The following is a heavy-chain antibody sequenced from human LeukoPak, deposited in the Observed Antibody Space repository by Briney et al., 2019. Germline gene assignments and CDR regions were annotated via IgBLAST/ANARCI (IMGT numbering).Heavy chain of an antibody. CDR3: ALGWEVATDWFDP. CDR2: INPNSGGT. J-gene: IGHJ5*02. Sequence: GASVKVSCKASGYTFTGYYMHWVRQAPGQGLEWMGWINPNSGGTNYAQKFQGRVTMTRDASISTAYMELSRLRSDDTAVYYCALGWEVATDWFDPWGQGTLVTVSS. D-gene: IGHD5-12*01. V-gene: IGHV1-2*02. CDR1: GYTFTGYY.